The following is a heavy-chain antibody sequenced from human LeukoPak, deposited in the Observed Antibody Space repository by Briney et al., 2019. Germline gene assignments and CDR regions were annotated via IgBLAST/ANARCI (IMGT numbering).Heavy chain of an antibody. CDR1: GGXISSYY. Sequence: PSETLSLTCTVSGGXISSYYCSWIRQPPGKGLERIGYIYYSGSTNYNPSLKSRVTISVDTSKNQFSLKLSSVTAADTAVYYCARVKDYGDYYFDYWGQGTLVTVSS. V-gene: IGHV4-59*01. D-gene: IGHD4-17*01. CDR2: IYYSGST. CDR3: ARVKDYGDYYFDY. J-gene: IGHJ4*02.